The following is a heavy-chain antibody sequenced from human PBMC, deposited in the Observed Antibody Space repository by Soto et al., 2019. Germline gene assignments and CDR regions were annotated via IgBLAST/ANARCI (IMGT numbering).Heavy chain of an antibody. CDR2: ISVSADST. V-gene: IGHV3-23*01. J-gene: IGHJ4*02. Sequence: EVQLLESGGGLVQPGGSLRLSCAASGFTFSNYAMNWVRQAPGKGLEWVSTISVSADSTYYADSVKGRFTVSRDNYKNTRYLQMNSLRAADTVIYYCATRTLPYCSGGTCIPFDCWGQGTLVIVSS. CDR1: GFTFSNYA. CDR3: ATRTLPYCSGGTCIPFDC. D-gene: IGHD2-15*01.